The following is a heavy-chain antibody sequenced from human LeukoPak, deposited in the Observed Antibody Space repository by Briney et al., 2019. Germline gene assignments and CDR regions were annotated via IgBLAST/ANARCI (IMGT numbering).Heavy chain of an antibody. V-gene: IGHV4-61*02. CDR2: ISSSGST. D-gene: IGHD3-22*01. J-gene: IGHJ3*02. CDR1: GDSISSGDYY. Sequence: SQTLSLTCTVSGDSISSGDYYWSWIRQPAGKGLEWIGRISSSGSTNYNPSLKSRVTISVDTSKNQFSLKLSSVTAADTAVYYCARQTYYYDSSGYQRRAFDIWGQGTMVTVSS. CDR3: ARQTYYYDSSGYQRRAFDI.